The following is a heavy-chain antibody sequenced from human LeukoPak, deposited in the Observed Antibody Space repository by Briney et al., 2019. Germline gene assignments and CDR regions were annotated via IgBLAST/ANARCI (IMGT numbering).Heavy chain of an antibody. Sequence: SVKVSCKASGGTFSSYAISWVRQAPGQGLEWMGRIIPILGIANYAQKFQGRVTITADKSTSTAYMELSSLRSEDTAVYYCARGRFNYDSTGYSSFYYWGQGTLVTVSS. CDR3: ARGRFNYDSTGYSSFYY. D-gene: IGHD3-22*01. V-gene: IGHV1-69*04. CDR1: GGTFSSYA. CDR2: IIPILGIA. J-gene: IGHJ4*02.